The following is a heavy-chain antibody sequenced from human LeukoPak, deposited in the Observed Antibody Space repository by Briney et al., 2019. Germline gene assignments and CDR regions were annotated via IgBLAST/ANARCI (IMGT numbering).Heavy chain of an antibody. V-gene: IGHV1-69*13. Sequence: SVKVSCKASGGTFSSYAISWVRQAPGQGLEWMGGIIPIFGTANYAQKFQGRVTITADESTSTAYMELSSLRSEDTAVYYCAREKSTMVRGVITYNWFDPWGQGTLVTVSS. CDR1: GGTFSSYA. CDR3: AREKSTMVRGVITYNWFDP. J-gene: IGHJ5*02. CDR2: IIPIFGTA. D-gene: IGHD3-10*01.